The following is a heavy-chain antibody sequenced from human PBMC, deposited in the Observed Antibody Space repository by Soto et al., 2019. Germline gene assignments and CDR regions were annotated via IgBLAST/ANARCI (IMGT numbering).Heavy chain of an antibody. Sequence: ASVKVSCKASGYTFTSYYMHWVRQAPGQGLEWMGIINPSGGSTSYAQKFQGRVTMTRDTSTSTVYMELSSLRSEDAAVYYCARDFPKNGILGKRGMDVWGQGTTVTVSS. CDR3: ARDFPKNGILGKRGMDV. CDR2: INPSGGST. J-gene: IGHJ6*02. CDR1: GYTFTSYY. D-gene: IGHD1-26*01. V-gene: IGHV1-46*01.